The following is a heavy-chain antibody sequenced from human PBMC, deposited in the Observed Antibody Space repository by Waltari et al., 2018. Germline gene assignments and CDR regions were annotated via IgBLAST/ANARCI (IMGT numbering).Heavy chain of an antibody. CDR3: TTDLVVMEYFDY. CDR1: GFPFRNAW. J-gene: IGHJ4*02. D-gene: IGHD2-21*01. CDR2: IKSKTDGGTT. V-gene: IGHV3-15*01. Sequence: EVQLVESGGGLVKPGGSLSLSCAASGFPFRNAWMSWVRQAPGKGLEWVGRIKSKTDGGTTDYAAPVKGRFTISRDDSKNTLYLQMNSLKTEDTAVYYCTTDLVVMEYFDYWGQGTLVTVSS.